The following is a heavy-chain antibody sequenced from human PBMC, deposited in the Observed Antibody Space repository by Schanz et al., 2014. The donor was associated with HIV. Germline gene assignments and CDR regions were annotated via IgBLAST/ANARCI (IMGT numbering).Heavy chain of an antibody. J-gene: IGHJ4*02. CDR3: VRVANYDGDDYYQRSHFDL. D-gene: IGHD3-22*01. V-gene: IGHV1-69*01. CDR2: IMPKFGTE. Sequence: QVQLVQSGAEVKKTGSPVKVSCKAFGGTLSNYAISWVRQAPGQGLEWLGLIMPKFGTENYAQKYQGRVTLTADATTAYIDLSSLKFEDTAVYYCVRVANYDGDDYYQRSHFDLWGQGTLVTVSS. CDR1: GGTLSNYA.